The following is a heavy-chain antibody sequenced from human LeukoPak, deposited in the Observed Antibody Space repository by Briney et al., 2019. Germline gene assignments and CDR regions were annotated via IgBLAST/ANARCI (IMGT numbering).Heavy chain of an antibody. J-gene: IGHJ4*02. V-gene: IGHV3-66*01. CDR2: IYSGGST. CDR3: ARDAGWNYVFDY. Sequence: QAGGSLRLSCAASGFTVSSNYMSWVRQAPGKGLEWVSVIYSGGSTYYADSVKGRFTISRDNSKNTLYLQMNSLRAEDTAVYYCARDAGWNYVFDYWGQGTLVTVSS. CDR1: GFTVSSNY. D-gene: IGHD1-7*01.